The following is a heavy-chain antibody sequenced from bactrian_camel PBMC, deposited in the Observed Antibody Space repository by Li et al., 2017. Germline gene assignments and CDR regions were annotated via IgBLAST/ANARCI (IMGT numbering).Heavy chain of an antibody. CDR1: AYTGGPFY. D-gene: IGHD6*01. CDR2: VDSDGTT. V-gene: IGHV3S53*01. J-gene: IGHJ4*01. CDR3: AADVVNFQLARFYNY. Sequence: HVQLVESGGGSVQAGGSLRLSCAASAYTGGPFYMAYFRQAPGKEREAVALVDSDGTTTYADSVKGRFTASVDNKNIVYLQMESLEVEDTATYYCAADVVNFQLARFYNYWGQGTQVTVS.